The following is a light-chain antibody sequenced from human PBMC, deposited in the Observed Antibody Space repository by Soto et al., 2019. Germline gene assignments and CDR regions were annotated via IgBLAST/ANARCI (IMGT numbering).Light chain of an antibody. CDR3: QQYDSYPLT. J-gene: IGKJ3*01. CDR1: QGIRTY. CDR2: GAI. V-gene: IGKV1-8*01. Sequence: AIRMTQSPSSFSASPGDRVTISCRASQGIRTYLAWYQQKPGRAPNLLIHGAITLQSGVPSRFSGSGSGTDFTLTISSLQSEDFATYYFQQYDSYPLTFGPGTKVDFK.